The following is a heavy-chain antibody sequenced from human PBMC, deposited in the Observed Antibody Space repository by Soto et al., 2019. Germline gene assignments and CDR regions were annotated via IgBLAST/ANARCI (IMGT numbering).Heavy chain of an antibody. Sequence: SETLSLTCTVSGGSISSGDYYWSWIRTHPGKGLEWIGYIYYSGSTYYNPSLKSRVTISVDTSKNQFSLKLSSVTAADTAIYYCVRDNSATFPATPGDEKTDWRGWWFDPWGQGTLVTVSS. CDR1: GGSISSGDYY. CDR2: IYYSGST. D-gene: IGHD2-15*01. J-gene: IGHJ5*02. CDR3: VRDNSATFPATPGDEKTDWRGWWFDP. V-gene: IGHV4-31*03.